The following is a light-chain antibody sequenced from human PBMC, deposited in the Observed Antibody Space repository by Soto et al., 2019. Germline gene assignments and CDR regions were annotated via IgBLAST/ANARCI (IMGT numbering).Light chain of an antibody. Sequence: QSALTQPPSVSAAPGQQVTISCSGSSSNIGNNYVSWYQQLPGTAPKLLIYGNDKRPSGIPDRFSGSKSGTSATLGITGLQTGDEADYYCETWDSSLSAVVFGGGTKLTVL. CDR2: GND. CDR1: SSNIGNNY. V-gene: IGLV1-51*01. J-gene: IGLJ2*01. CDR3: ETWDSSLSAVV.